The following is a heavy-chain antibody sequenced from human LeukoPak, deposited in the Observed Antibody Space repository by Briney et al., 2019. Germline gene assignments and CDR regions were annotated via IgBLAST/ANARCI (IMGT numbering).Heavy chain of an antibody. J-gene: IGHJ4*02. CDR3: ARDCTNGVCVKQFDY. Sequence: GGSLRLSCAASGFTFSSYETNWVRQAPGKGLEWVSYISSSGSTIYYADSVKGRFTISRDNAKNSLYLQMYILRAEDTAVYYCARDCTNGVCVKQFDYWGQGTLVTLYS. CDR1: GFTFSSYE. CDR2: ISSSGSTI. D-gene: IGHD2-8*01. V-gene: IGHV3-48*03.